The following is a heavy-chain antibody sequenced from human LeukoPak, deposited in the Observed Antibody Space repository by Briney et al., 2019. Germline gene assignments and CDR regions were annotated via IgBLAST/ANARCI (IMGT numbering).Heavy chain of an antibody. CDR1: GGSISSSNW. V-gene: IGHV4-4*02. CDR2: IYHSGST. CDR3: ASAGSVFSGWPNDAFDI. Sequence: PSGTLSLTCAVSGGSISSSNWWSWVRQPPGKGLEWIGDIYHSGSTNYNPSLKSRVTISVDKSKNQFSLKLSSVTAADTAVYYCASAGSVFSGWPNDAFDIWGQGTMVTVSS. J-gene: IGHJ3*02. D-gene: IGHD6-19*01.